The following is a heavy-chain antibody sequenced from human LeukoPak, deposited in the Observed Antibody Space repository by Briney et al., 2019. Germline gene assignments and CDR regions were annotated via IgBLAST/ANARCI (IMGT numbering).Heavy chain of an antibody. Sequence: GGSLRLSCAASGFTFSSYEMNWVRQAPGKGLEWVSYISSSGSTIYYADSVKGRFTISRDNAKNSLYLQMNSLRAEDTAVYYCAREPIWSGYHWFDYWGQGTLVTVSS. J-gene: IGHJ4*02. CDR3: AREPIWSGYHWFDY. V-gene: IGHV3-48*03. D-gene: IGHD3-3*01. CDR2: ISSSGSTI. CDR1: GFTFSSYE.